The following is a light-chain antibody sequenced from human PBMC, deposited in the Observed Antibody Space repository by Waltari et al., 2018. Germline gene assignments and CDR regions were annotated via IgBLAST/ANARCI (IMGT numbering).Light chain of an antibody. CDR1: QSIANS. CDR2: YAS. Sequence: EIVLTQSPDFQSVTPKEKVTITCRASQSIANSLHWYQQKAEQSPKLLMKYASQPLSGVPSRISGSGSGTDFTLTINSLEAEDAATYYCQQSSSFPLTFGGGTKVEIK. V-gene: IGKV6-21*01. CDR3: QQSSSFPLT. J-gene: IGKJ4*01.